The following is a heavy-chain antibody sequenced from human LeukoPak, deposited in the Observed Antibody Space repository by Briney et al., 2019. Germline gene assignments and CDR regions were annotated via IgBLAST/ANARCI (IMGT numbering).Heavy chain of an antibody. CDR1: GFTFSSYS. Sequence: GGSLSLSCAASGFTFSSYSMNWVRQAPGKGLEWVSYISSSSSTMYYADSVKGRFTISRDNAKNSLYLQMNSLRDEDTAVYYCARAILPDGSGSCYFDYWGQGTLVTVSS. CDR3: ARAILPDGSGSCYFDY. CDR2: ISSSSSTM. D-gene: IGHD3-10*01. V-gene: IGHV3-48*02. J-gene: IGHJ4*02.